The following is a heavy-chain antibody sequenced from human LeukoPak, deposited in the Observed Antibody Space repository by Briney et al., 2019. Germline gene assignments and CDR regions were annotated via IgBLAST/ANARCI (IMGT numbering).Heavy chain of an antibody. CDR1: GFTFSSYA. CDR3: AKGVGNYYDSSGSDY. CDR2: ISGSGGST. J-gene: IGHJ4*02. V-gene: IGHV3-23*01. D-gene: IGHD3-22*01. Sequence: GGSLRLSCAASGFTFSSYAMSWVRQAPGKGLEWVSAISGSGGSTYYADSVKGRFTISRDNSKNTLYLQMNSLRAKDTAVYYCAKGVGNYYDSSGSDYWGQGTLVTVSS.